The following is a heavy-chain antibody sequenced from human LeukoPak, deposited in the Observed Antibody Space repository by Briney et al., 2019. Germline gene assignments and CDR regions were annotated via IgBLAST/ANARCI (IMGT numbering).Heavy chain of an antibody. V-gene: IGHV4-59*01. D-gene: IGHD6-19*01. CDR3: ARDKSRGSGWSDFDY. Sequence: PSETLSLTCTVSGGSISSYYWSWIRQPPGKGLERIGYIYYSGSTNYNPSLKSRVTISVDTSKNQFSLKLSSVTAADTAVYYCARDKSRGSGWSDFDYWGQGTLVTVSS. CDR1: GGSISSYY. J-gene: IGHJ4*02. CDR2: IYYSGST.